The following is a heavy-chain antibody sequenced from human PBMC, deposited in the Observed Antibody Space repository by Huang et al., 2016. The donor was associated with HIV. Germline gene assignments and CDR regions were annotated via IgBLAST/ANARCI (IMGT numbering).Heavy chain of an antibody. CDR1: GGSITSSSDY. CDR2: IYYRGST. V-gene: IGHV4-39*01. J-gene: IGHJ3*02. Sequence: QLQLQGSGPGLVKPSETLSLTCTVSGGSITSSSDYWGWIRQPPGKGLEWVGSIYYRGSTDYNPSLKSRVTVSVETSKNQFSLKLSSVPAADTAVYYCARHFSYYDSSGYTPWDAFDIWGQGTMVTVSS. CDR3: ARHFSYYDSSGYTPWDAFDI. D-gene: IGHD3-22*01.